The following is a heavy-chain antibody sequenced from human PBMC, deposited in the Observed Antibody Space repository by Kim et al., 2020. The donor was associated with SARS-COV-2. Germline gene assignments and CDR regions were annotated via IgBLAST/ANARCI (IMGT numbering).Heavy chain of an antibody. CDR1: GFTFSSYS. V-gene: IGHV3-21*01. CDR3: ARDPPPTARGLYYFDY. J-gene: IGHJ4*02. D-gene: IGHD3-10*01. CDR2: ISSSSSYI. Sequence: GGSLRLSCAASGFTFSSYSMNWVRQAPGKGLEWVSSISSSSSYIYYADSVKGRFTISRDNAKNSLYLQMNSLRAEDTAVYYCARDPPPTARGLYYFDYWGQGTLVTVSS.